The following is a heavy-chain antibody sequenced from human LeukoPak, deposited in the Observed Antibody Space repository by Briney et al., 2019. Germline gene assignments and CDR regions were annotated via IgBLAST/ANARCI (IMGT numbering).Heavy chain of an antibody. CDR3: ARAATAGTVDY. V-gene: IGHV3-23*01. CDR2: ISGIGGST. J-gene: IGHJ4*02. Sequence: GGSLRLSCAASGFAFSSFAMSWVRQAPGKGLDWVSSISGIGGSTYYADSVKGRFTISRDNAKNSLYLEMNSLRGEDTAVYYCARAATAGTVDYWGQGTLVTVSS. D-gene: IGHD6-13*01. CDR1: GFAFSSFA.